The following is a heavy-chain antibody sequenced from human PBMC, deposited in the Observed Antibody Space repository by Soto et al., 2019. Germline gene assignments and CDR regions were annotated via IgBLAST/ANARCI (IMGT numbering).Heavy chain of an antibody. CDR2: ISYDGGTI. D-gene: IGHD3-10*01. Sequence: GSLRLSCAASGFTFSSYGMHWVRRTPGKGLEWLAVISYDGGTIHYAAPVKGRFTISRDDSKDTLFLQMNSLKIEDTALYYCIRDPYGSTWGQGTLVTVSS. V-gene: IGHV3-30*03. J-gene: IGHJ5*02. CDR3: IRDPYGST. CDR1: GFTFSSYG.